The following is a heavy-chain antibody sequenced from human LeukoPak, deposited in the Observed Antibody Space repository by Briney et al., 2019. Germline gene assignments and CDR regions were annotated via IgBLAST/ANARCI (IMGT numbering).Heavy chain of an antibody. CDR1: GFTFSSYG. D-gene: IGHD2-2*01. CDR3: ATSGDLGYCSSTSCRGYFDY. J-gene: IGHJ4*02. V-gene: IGHV3-33*01. CDR2: IWYDGSNK. Sequence: PGGSLRLSCAASGFTFSSYGMHWVRQAPGKGLEWVAVIWYDGSNKYYADSVKGRFTISRDNSKNTLYLQMNSLRAEDTAVYYCATSGDLGYCSSTSCRGYFDYWGQGTLVTVSS.